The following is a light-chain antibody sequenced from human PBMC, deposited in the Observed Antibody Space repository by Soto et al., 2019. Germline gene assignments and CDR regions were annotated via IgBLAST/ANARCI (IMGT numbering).Light chain of an antibody. CDR1: SSDVGGYKY. CDR3: SSYSGINNLGV. V-gene: IGLV2-8*01. CDR2: EVN. Sequence: QSVLTQPPSASGSPGQSVTISCTGTSSDVGGYKYVSWYQQHPGKAPKLMIFEVNKRPSGVPDRFSGSKSGNTASLTVSGLQAEDEADYYCSSYSGINNLGVFGTGNKVTVL. J-gene: IGLJ1*01.